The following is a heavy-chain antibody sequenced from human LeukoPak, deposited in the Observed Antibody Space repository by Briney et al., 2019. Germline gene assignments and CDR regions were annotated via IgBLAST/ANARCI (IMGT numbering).Heavy chain of an antibody. J-gene: IGHJ3*02. D-gene: IGHD4-11*01. V-gene: IGHV3-66*02. Sequence: TGGSLRLSCAASGFTVSSYYTSWVRQAPGKGLEWVSVIYSGGSTYYADSAEGRLTISRDNSKNTLYLQMNSLRAEDTAVYYCARGLTTVPPLDIWGQGTMVTVSS. CDR3: ARGLTTVPPLDI. CDR1: GFTVSSYY. CDR2: IYSGGST.